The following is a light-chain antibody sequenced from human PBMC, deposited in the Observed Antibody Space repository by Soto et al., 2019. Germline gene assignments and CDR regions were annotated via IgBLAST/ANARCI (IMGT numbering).Light chain of an antibody. CDR2: GAS. J-gene: IGKJ1*01. Sequence: DIVLTQSPGPLSLSPGQKATPSCRASQSISSSFLAWYQQKPGQAPRLLIYGASSRATGIPDRFSGSGSGTDFTLTISRLEPEDFAVYYCQQCGSSPETFGQGTKVDIK. CDR1: QSISSSF. CDR3: QQCGSSPET. V-gene: IGKV3-20*01.